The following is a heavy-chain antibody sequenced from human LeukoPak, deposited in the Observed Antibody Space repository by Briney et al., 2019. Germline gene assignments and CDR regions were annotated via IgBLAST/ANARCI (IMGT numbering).Heavy chain of an antibody. CDR2: IYYSGST. Sequence: SETLSLTCTVSGGSISSSSYYWGWIRQPPGKGLEWIGSIYYSGSTYYNPSLKSRVTISVDTSKNQFSLKLSSVTAADTAVYYCARHNYFVIGGYYYPPRLDYWGQGNLVTVSS. CDR1: GGSISSSSYY. D-gene: IGHD3-22*01. V-gene: IGHV4-39*01. J-gene: IGHJ4*02. CDR3: ARHNYFVIGGYYYPPRLDY.